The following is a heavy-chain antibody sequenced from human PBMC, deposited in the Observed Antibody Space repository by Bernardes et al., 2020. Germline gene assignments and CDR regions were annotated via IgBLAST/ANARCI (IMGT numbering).Heavy chain of an antibody. Sequence: SETLSLTCTVSGGSISSSSYYWGWIRQPPGKGLEWIGSIYYSGSTYYNPSLKSRVTISVDTSKNQFSLKLSSVTAADTAVYYCASIVGVGATKHAFDIWGQGTMVTVSS. D-gene: IGHD1-26*01. V-gene: IGHV4-39*01. J-gene: IGHJ3*02. CDR1: GGSISSSSYY. CDR3: ASIVGVGATKHAFDI. CDR2: IYYSGST.